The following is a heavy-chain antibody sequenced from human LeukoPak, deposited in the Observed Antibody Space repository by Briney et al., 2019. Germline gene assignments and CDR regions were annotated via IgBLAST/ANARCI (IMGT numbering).Heavy chain of an antibody. CDR2: ISCSGGST. CDR3: AKGGGSGYTVRYYYYYMDV. Sequence: GGSLRLSCEASGFTFSSYGMDWVRQAPGKGLEWVSAISCSGGSTYYADSVKGRFTISRDNSKNTLYLQMNSLRAEETAVYYCAKGGGSGYTVRYYYYYMDVWGKGTTVTVSS. V-gene: IGHV3-23*01. J-gene: IGHJ6*03. D-gene: IGHD3-3*01. CDR1: GFTFSSYG.